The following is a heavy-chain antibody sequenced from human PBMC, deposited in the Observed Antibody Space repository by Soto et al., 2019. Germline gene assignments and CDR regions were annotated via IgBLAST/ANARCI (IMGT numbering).Heavy chain of an antibody. CDR1: GFTFSSYA. V-gene: IGHV3-23*01. D-gene: IGHD6-6*01. CDR3: AKSGYSSSPYYYYYYMDV. J-gene: IGHJ6*03. Sequence: PGGSLSLSCAASGFTFSSYAMSWIRQAPGKGLERVSAISGSGGSTYYADSVKGRFTISRDNSKNTLYLQMNSLRAEDTAVYYFAKSGYSSSPYYYYYYMDVWGKGTTVTVSS. CDR2: ISGSGGST.